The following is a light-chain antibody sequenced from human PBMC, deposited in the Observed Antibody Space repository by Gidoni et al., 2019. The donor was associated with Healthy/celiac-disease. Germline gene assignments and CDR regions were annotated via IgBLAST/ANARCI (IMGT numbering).Light chain of an antibody. CDR2: AAS. Sequence: DIQMTQSPSSLSASVGDRVTITCRASQSISSYLNWYQQKPGKAPKLLIYAASSLQSGVPSRFSGSGSGTDFTLTISSLQPEDFATYYCQQSYSTPPYTFGHGTKLDIK. J-gene: IGKJ2*01. CDR1: QSISSY. CDR3: QQSYSTPPYT. V-gene: IGKV1-39*01.